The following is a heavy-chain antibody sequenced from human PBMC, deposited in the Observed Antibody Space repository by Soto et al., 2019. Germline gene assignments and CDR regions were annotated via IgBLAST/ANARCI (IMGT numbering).Heavy chain of an antibody. D-gene: IGHD4-17*01. CDR1: GFTFSSYG. Sequence: QVQLVESGGGVVQPGRSLRLSCAASGFTFSSYGMHWVRQAPGKGLEWVAVIWYDGSNKYYADSVKGRFTISRDNSKNTLYLQMNSLRAEDTAVYYCARDEGYGDPRVFDYWGQGTLVTVSS. J-gene: IGHJ4*02. CDR2: IWYDGSNK. CDR3: ARDEGYGDPRVFDY. V-gene: IGHV3-33*01.